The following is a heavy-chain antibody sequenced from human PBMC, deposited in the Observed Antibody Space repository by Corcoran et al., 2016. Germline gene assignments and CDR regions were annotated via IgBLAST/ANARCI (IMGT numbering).Heavy chain of an antibody. V-gene: IGHV4-61*01. J-gene: IGHJ4*02. D-gene: IGHD3-9*01. CDR1: GGSVSSGSYY. CDR3: ARVAGMTGYFDY. CDR2: IYYSGST. Sequence: QVQLQESGPGLVKPSETLSLTCTVSGGSVSSGSYYWRWIRQPPGKGLEWIGYIYYSGSTNYNPSLKSRVTLSVDTSKNQFSLKLSSVTAADTAVYYGARVAGMTGYFDYWGQGTLVTVSS.